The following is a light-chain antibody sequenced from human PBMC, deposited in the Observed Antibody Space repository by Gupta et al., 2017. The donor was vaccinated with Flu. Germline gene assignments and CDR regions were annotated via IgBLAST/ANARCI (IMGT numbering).Light chain of an antibody. CDR3: QKYNSVPPT. J-gene: IGKJ1*01. V-gene: IGKV1-27*01. CDR1: QGISNY. CDR2: AAS. Sequence: QMTQSPSSLSASVGDRVTITCRASQGISNYLAWYQQKPGKVPLLLIHAASTLQSGVPSRFSGGGSGTDFTLTINSLQPEDFATYYCQKYNSVPPTFGQGTKVEIK.